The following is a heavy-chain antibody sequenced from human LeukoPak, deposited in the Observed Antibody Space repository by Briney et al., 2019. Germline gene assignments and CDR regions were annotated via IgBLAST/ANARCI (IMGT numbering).Heavy chain of an antibody. J-gene: IGHJ4*02. Sequence: GGSLSLSCAASGFTFSSYWMSWVRQAPGKGLEWVSVIYSGGSTYYADSVKGRFTISRDNSKNTLYLQMNSLRAEDTAVYYCARSRLERRGEFDYWGQGTLVTVSS. CDR2: IYSGGST. D-gene: IGHD1-1*01. V-gene: IGHV3-53*01. CDR1: GFTFSSYW. CDR3: ARSRLERRGEFDY.